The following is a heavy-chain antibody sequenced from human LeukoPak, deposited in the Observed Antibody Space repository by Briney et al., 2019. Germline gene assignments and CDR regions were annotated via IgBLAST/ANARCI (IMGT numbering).Heavy chain of an antibody. D-gene: IGHD1-26*01. CDR3: ITLSGSYLED. V-gene: IGHV3-15*01. J-gene: IGHJ4*02. Sequence: GGSLRLSCAASGFTFSNAWMSWVRQAPGKGLEWVGRIKSKTDGGTTDYAAPVKGRFTISRDDSKNTLYVQINSLKTEDTAVYYCITLSGSYLEDWGQGTLVTVSS. CDR2: IKSKTDGGTT. CDR1: GFTFSNAW.